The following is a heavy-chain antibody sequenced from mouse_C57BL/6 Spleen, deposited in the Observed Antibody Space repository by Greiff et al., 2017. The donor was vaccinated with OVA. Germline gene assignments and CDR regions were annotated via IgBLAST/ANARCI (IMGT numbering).Heavy chain of an antibody. Sequence: EVQLVESGGGLVKPGGSLKLSCAASGFTFSDYGMHWVRQAPEKGLEWVAYISSGSSTIYYADTVKGRFTISRDNAKNTLFLQMTSLRSKDTAMYYCAKGSITTVVAPYWYFDVWGTGTTVTVSS. J-gene: IGHJ1*03. CDR1: GFTFSDYG. D-gene: IGHD1-1*01. V-gene: IGHV5-17*01. CDR2: ISSGSSTI. CDR3: AKGSITTVVAPYWYFDV.